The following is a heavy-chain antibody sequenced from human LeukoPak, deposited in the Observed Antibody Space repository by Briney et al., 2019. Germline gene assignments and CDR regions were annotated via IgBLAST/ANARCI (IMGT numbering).Heavy chain of an antibody. CDR3: TTRGMVRGVIRDYYYGMDV. CDR1: GFTFSNAW. Sequence: GGSLRLSCAASGFTFSNAWMNWVRQAPGKGLEWVGRIKSKTDGGTTDYAAPVKGRFTISRDDSKNTLYLQMNSLKTEDTAVYYCTTRGMVRGVIRDYYYGMDVWGQGTTVTVSS. D-gene: IGHD3-10*01. V-gene: IGHV3-15*07. J-gene: IGHJ6*02. CDR2: IKSKTDGGTT.